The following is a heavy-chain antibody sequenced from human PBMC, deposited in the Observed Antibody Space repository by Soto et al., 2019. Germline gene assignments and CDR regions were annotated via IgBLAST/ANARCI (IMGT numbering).Heavy chain of an antibody. Sequence: PGGSLRLSCAASGFTFRSYSMNWVRQAPGKGLEWVSSISSSSSYIYYADSVKGRFTISRDNAKNSLYLQMNSLRAEDTAVYYCARDYYDSSEYYYYGMDVWGQGTTVTVSS. V-gene: IGHV3-21*01. CDR1: GFTFRSYS. CDR2: ISSSSSYI. D-gene: IGHD3-22*01. J-gene: IGHJ6*02. CDR3: ARDYYDSSEYYYYGMDV.